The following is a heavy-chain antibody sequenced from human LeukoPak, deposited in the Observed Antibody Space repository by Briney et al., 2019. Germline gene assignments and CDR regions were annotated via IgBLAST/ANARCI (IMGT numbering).Heavy chain of an antibody. D-gene: IGHD3-16*01. Sequence: ASVKVSCKASGYTFTAYNFHWVRQAPGQGLEWMGWINPNSGGTNYAQKFQGRVTMTRDTSISTVYMEVSRLRSDDTAVYYCTRGGGSSFLDYWGQGTLVTVSS. CDR3: TRGGGSSFLDY. CDR1: GYTFTAYN. J-gene: IGHJ4*02. CDR2: INPNSGGT. V-gene: IGHV1-2*02.